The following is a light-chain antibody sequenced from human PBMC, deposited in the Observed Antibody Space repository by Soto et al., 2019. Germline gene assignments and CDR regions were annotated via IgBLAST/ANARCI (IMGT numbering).Light chain of an antibody. V-gene: IGKV1-5*03. CDR3: QHYNDYSRV. CDR1: QSVDTW. Sequence: DIQMTQSPSTLSASIGDTVTITCRTSQSVDTWLAWYQHKAGKAPKLLIYRASSLATGVPSRFSGSGSGTAFTLTITSRQPDGFATYYCQHYNDYSRVFGQGTQVEIK. J-gene: IGKJ1*01. CDR2: RAS.